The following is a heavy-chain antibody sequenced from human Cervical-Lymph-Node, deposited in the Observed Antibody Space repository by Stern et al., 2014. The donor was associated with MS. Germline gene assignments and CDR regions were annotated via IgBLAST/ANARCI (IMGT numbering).Heavy chain of an antibody. D-gene: IGHD3-22*01. CDR3: AKEGLNYHGTRTYYGVAHFFDS. Sequence: EVQLVESGGDLIQPGGSLRLSCAASGFTFSLSAMSWVRQSPGKGLEWVSTITSSVDTTYYSDSVRGRFTISRDNSKNTFYLQMNSLRVEDTATYFCAKEGLNYHGTRTYYGVAHFFDSWGHGTPVTVSS. J-gene: IGHJ4*01. V-gene: IGHV3-23*04. CDR2: ITSSVDTT. CDR1: GFTFSLSA.